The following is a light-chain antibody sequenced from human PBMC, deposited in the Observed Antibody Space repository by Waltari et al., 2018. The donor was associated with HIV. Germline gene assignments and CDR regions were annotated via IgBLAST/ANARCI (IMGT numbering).Light chain of an antibody. CDR1: SSDVGSYNL. Sequence: SVSGSPGQSITISCTGTSSDVGSYNLVSWYQQHPGKAPKLMIYEVSKRPSGVSNRFSASKSANTASLTISGLQAEDEADYYCCSYAGSNTHVFGTGTKVTF. CDR2: EVS. CDR3: CSYAGSNTHV. J-gene: IGLJ1*01. V-gene: IGLV2-23*02.